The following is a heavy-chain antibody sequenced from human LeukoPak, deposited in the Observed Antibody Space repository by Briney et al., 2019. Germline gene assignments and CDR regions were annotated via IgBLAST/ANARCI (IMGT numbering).Heavy chain of an antibody. CDR3: ASSINQNLWFGEKTSQKSVDY. D-gene: IGHD3-10*01. Sequence: PSETLSLTCTVSGGSISSSSYYWGWIRQPPGKGLEWIGSIYYSGSTYYNPSLKSRVTISVDTSKNQFSLKLSSVTAADTAVYYCASSINQNLWFGEKTSQKSVDYWGQGTLVTVSS. CDR1: GGSISSSSYY. J-gene: IGHJ4*02. V-gene: IGHV4-39*01. CDR2: IYYSGST.